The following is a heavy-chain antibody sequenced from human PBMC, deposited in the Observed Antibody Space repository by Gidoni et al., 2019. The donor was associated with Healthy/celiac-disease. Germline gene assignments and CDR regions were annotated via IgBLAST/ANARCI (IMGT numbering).Heavy chain of an antibody. V-gene: IGHV3-21*01. D-gene: IGHD1-26*01. Sequence: EVQLVESGGGLVKPGGSLRLSRAASGFTFSSYSMNWVRQAPGKGLEWVSSISSSISYIYYADSVKGRFTISRDNAKNSLYLQMNSLRAEDTAVYYCARDRGSGSYDYWGQGTLVTVSS. CDR1: GFTFSSYS. CDR3: ARDRGSGSYDY. CDR2: ISSSISYI. J-gene: IGHJ4*02.